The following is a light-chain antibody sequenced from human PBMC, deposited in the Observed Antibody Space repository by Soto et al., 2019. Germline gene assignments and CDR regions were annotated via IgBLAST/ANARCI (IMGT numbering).Light chain of an antibody. CDR3: QQLFIYPPT. J-gene: IGKJ3*01. CDR1: QGIIDY. Sequence: IQLTQSPSSLLVSGGDILPITCRPSQGIIDYLVWYQQKPGKAPKLLIDGASTLQSGVPSRFGGSGSGTDFTLTVSSLQPEDFATYYCQQLFIYPPTFGPGTKVDIK. CDR2: GAS. V-gene: IGKV1-9*01.